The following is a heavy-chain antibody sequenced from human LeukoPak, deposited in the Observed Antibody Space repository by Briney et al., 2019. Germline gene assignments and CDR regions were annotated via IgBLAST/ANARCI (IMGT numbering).Heavy chain of an antibody. J-gene: IGHJ4*02. CDR2: IYYSGST. CDR3: ARGSGYSYGLTDY. CDR1: GGSISSYY. V-gene: IGHV4-59*01. Sequence: SETLSLTCTVSGGSISSYYWSWIRQPPGKGLEWIGYIYYSGSTNYNPSLKSRVTISVDTSKNQFSLKLSSVTAADTAVYYCARGSGYSYGLTDYWVQGTLVTVSS. D-gene: IGHD5-18*01.